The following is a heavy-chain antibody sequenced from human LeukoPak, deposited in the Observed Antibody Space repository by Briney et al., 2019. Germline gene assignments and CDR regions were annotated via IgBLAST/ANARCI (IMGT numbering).Heavy chain of an antibody. V-gene: IGHV3-7*01. D-gene: IGHD4/OR15-4a*01. CDR2: INLDGSER. J-gene: IGHJ4*02. Sequence: GGSLRLSCAASGFTFSNYWMTWVRQAPGKGLEWVATINLDGSERYQVDSVKGRFTISRDNAKNSVYLQMNSLRAEDTAVYYCASPYGGDYWGQGTLVTVSS. CDR1: GFTFSNYW. CDR3: ASPYGGDY.